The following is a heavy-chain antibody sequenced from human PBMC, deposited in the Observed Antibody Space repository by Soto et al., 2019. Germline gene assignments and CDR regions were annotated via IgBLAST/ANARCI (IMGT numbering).Heavy chain of an antibody. V-gene: IGHV3-15*07. D-gene: IGHD3-3*01. CDR1: GFYFNNAW. CDR2: IRSKVHGETT. J-gene: IGHJ4*01. Sequence: PGGSLRLSCAASGFYFNNAWINWVRQAPGKGLEWIGRIRSKVHGETTDFAVSVRGRFAITRDDSRNMVYMQMNALNTEDTAMYYCTTDSYTSTRVVRLDYWGLGTRVTASS. CDR3: TTDSYTSTRVVRLDY.